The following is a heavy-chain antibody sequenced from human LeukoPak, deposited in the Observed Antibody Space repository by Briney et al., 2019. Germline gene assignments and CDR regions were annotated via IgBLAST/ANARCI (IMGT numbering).Heavy chain of an antibody. V-gene: IGHV3-7*01. CDR2: IKQDGSEK. CDR3: ASSPYYYGSGFDY. D-gene: IGHD3-10*01. CDR1: GFTFSSYW. Sequence: GGSLRLSCAASGFTFSSYWMSWVRQAPGKGLVWVANIKQDGSEKYYVDSVKGRFTISRDNAKSSLYLQMNSLRAEDTAVYYCASSPYYYGSGFDYWGQGTLVTVSS. J-gene: IGHJ4*02.